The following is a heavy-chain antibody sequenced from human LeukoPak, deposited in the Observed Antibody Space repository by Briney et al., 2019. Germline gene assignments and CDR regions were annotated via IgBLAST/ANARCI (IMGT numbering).Heavy chain of an antibody. D-gene: IGHD3-16*01. CDR3: SRLLPMGDYYYYYGMDV. J-gene: IGHJ6*02. CDR1: GFTFSSYW. Sequence: GGSLRLSCAASGFTFSSYWMSWVRQAPGKGLEWVSSISSSSSYIYYADSVKGRFTISRDNAKNSLYLQMNSLRAEDTAVYFCSRLLPMGDYYYYYGMDVWGQGTTVTVSS. V-gene: IGHV3-21*01. CDR2: ISSSSSYI.